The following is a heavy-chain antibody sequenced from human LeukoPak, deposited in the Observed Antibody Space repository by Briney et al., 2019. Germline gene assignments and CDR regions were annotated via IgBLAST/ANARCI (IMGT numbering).Heavy chain of an antibody. CDR3: ARDGPWLDY. D-gene: IGHD5-12*01. Sequence: PGGFLRLSCADSGLTFSRFGMNWVRQAPGKGLEWVALISYDGSTKKYADAVEGRFTISRDNSKDTVYLEMNSLTDQDTAVYYCARDGPWLDYWGQGTLVTVSS. CDR1: GLTFSRFG. CDR2: ISYDGSTK. V-gene: IGHV3-30*03. J-gene: IGHJ4*02.